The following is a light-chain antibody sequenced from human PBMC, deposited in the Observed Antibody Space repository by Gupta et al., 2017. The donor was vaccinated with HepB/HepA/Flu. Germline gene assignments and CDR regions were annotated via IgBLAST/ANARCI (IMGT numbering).Light chain of an antibody. V-gene: IGKV3-15*01. CDR3: QHENSCPRA. J-gene: IGKJ1*01. Sequence: EIVMTQSPVTLSVSPGERATLSCRASQSVRSNLAWYQQKPGQAPRLLIYGASTRDNGIPDRFSGSGSGTEFTLTISSLQSEDFAVYYCQHENSCPRAFGQGTKVEIK. CDR2: GAS. CDR1: QSVRSN.